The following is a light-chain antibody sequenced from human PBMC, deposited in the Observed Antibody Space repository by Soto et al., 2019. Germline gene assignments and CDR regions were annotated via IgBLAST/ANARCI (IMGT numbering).Light chain of an antibody. Sequence: QSALTQPASVSGSPGQSITISCTGTRSDVGGYNYVSWYQQYPGKAPKLMIYDVTNRPSGVSNRFSGSKSGNTASLTISGLQAEDEADYYCSSFTSSGVYVFGTGTKVTVL. V-gene: IGLV2-14*01. J-gene: IGLJ1*01. CDR2: DVT. CDR1: RSDVGGYNY. CDR3: SSFTSSGVYV.